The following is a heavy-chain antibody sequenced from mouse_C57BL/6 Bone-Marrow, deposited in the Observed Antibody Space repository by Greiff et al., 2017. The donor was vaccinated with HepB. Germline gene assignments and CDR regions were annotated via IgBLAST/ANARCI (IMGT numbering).Heavy chain of an antibody. CDR3: AKVSLALYWYFDV. CDR1: GFTFSSYG. J-gene: IGHJ1*03. D-gene: IGHD2-14*01. Sequence: EVQLVESGGDLVKPGGSLKLSCAASGFTFSSYGMSWVRQTPDKRLEWVATIRSGGSYTYYPDTVKVRFTISRDNAKNPLYLQMNSLKYEATAMYYCAKVSLALYWYFDVWGTGTTVTVSS. CDR2: IRSGGSYT. V-gene: IGHV5-6*01.